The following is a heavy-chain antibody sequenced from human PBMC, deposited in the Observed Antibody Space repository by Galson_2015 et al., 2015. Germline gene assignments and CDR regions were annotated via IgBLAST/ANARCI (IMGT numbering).Heavy chain of an antibody. D-gene: IGHD2-2*01. Sequence: SVKVSCKASGGTFSSYAISWVRQAPGQGLEWMGGIIPIFGTANYAQKFQGRVTITADESTSTAYMELSSLRSEDTAVYYCAREGGCSSTSCYEGGFDYWGQGTLVTVSS. CDR1: GGTFSSYA. CDR2: IIPIFGTA. J-gene: IGHJ4*02. CDR3: AREGGCSSTSCYEGGFDY. V-gene: IGHV1-69*13.